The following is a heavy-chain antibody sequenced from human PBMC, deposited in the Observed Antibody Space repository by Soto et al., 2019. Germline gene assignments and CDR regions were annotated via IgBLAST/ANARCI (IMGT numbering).Heavy chain of an antibody. CDR3: ARGVDTAMGTIDY. Sequence: SETLSLTCAVYGGSFSGYYWSWIRQPPGKGLEWIGEINHSGSTNYNPSLKSRVTISVDTSKNQFSLKLSSVTAADTAVYYCARGVDTAMGTIDYWGQGTLVTVSS. CDR2: INHSGST. V-gene: IGHV4-34*01. J-gene: IGHJ4*02. CDR1: GGSFSGYY. D-gene: IGHD5-18*01.